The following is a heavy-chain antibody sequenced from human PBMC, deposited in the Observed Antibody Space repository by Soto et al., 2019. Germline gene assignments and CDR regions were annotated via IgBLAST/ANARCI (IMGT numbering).Heavy chain of an antibody. V-gene: IGHV5-51*01. CDR2: IYPGDSDT. CDR3: ARWRFWSGYDNWFDP. D-gene: IGHD3-3*01. CDR1: GYSFTSYW. J-gene: IGHJ5*02. Sequence: GESLKISCKGSGYSFTSYWIGWVRQMPGKGLEWMGIIYPGDSDTRYSPSFQGQVTISADKSISTAYLQWSSLKASDTAMYYCARWRFWSGYDNWFDPWGQGTLVTVSS.